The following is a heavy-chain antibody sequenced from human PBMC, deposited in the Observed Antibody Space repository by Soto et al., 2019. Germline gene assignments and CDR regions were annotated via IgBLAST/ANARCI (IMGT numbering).Heavy chain of an antibody. Sequence: RLVQSGTEVKKPGASVKVSCKTSGYSFHDYGISWVRQAPGQGLEWLGWISVYNDKVRTDYAQMRQDRVTLTADRSTGTGYIELRSLEFNDTAVFYCAGASSVLQSATALDFWGQGTLVTVSS. CDR1: GYSFHDYG. V-gene: IGHV1-18*01. J-gene: IGHJ4*02. CDR3: AGASSVLQSATALDF. CDR2: ISVYNDKVRT. D-gene: IGHD6-6*01.